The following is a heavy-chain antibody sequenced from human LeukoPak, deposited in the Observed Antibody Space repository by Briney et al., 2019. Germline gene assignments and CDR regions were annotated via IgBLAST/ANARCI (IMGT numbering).Heavy chain of an antibody. Sequence: ASVKVSCKASGYTFNAFFIHWVRQAPGQGLEWLGWINPHSGDTTYAQNFQGRVAMTRDTSISTIYMEVTSLISDDKAIYYCARAYANYGDYWGQGTLVTVSS. CDR1: GYTFNAFF. V-gene: IGHV1-2*02. CDR2: INPHSGDT. D-gene: IGHD3-10*01. CDR3: ARAYANYGDY. J-gene: IGHJ4*02.